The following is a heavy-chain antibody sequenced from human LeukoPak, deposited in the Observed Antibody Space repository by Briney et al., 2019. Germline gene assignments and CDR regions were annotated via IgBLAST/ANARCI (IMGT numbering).Heavy chain of an antibody. D-gene: IGHD5-18*01. Sequence: PGGSLRLSCAASGFTFSSYAMHWVRQAPGKGLEWVAVISYDGSNKYYADSVKGRFTISRDNSKNTLYLQMNSLRAEDTAVYYCARRGYSYGSTGYYFDYWGQGTLVTVS. CDR3: ARRGYSYGSTGYYFDY. V-gene: IGHV3-30-3*01. J-gene: IGHJ4*02. CDR1: GFTFSSYA. CDR2: ISYDGSNK.